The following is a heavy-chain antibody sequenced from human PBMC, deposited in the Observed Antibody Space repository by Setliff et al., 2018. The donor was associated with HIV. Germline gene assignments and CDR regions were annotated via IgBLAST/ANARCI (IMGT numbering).Heavy chain of an antibody. CDR2: ISANNGNT. J-gene: IGHJ3*01. V-gene: IGHV1-18*01. CDR1: GYTFPTYD. Sequence: GASVKVSCKASGYTFPTYDIHWVRQATGQGLEWMGWISANNGNTDYVYNVRDRITMTTDTSTGTAYMELRSLTSDDSAVYYCARDAPKVVDKFDLWGQGTKVTVSS. D-gene: IGHD3-22*01. CDR3: ARDAPKVVDKFDL.